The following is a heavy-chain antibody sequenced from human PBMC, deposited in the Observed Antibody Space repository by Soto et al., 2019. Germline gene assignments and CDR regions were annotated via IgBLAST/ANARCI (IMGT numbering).Heavy chain of an antibody. CDR2: ISGSGGST. V-gene: IGHV3-23*01. Sequence: PGGSLRLSCAASGFTFSSYAMSWVRQAPGKGLEWVSAISGSGGSTYYADSVKGRFTISRDNSKNTLYLQMNSLRAEDTAVYYCAKDTDSSGYYYVVLGYFDYWGQGTLVTVSS. CDR3: AKDTDSSGYYYVVLGYFDY. J-gene: IGHJ4*02. CDR1: GFTFSSYA. D-gene: IGHD3-22*01.